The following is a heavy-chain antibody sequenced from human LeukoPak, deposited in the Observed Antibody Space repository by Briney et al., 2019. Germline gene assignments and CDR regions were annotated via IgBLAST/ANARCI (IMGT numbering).Heavy chain of an antibody. CDR2: ISGSGGST. Sequence: PGGSLRLSCAASGFTFSSYAMSWVRQAPGKGLEWVSAISGSGGSTYYADSVKGRFTISRDNSKNTLYLQMNSLRAEDTAVYYCARETWELLSSGDYYYYMDVWGKGTTVTVSS. CDR3: ARETWELLSSGDYYYYMDV. J-gene: IGHJ6*03. V-gene: IGHV3-23*01. CDR1: GFTFSSYA. D-gene: IGHD1-26*01.